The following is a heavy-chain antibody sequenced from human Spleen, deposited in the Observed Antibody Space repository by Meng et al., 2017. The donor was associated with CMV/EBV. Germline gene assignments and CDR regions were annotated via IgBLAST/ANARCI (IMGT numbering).Heavy chain of an antibody. V-gene: IGHV4-39*07. D-gene: IGHD3-3*01. Sequence: GGSISTNSYYRGWMRQPPGEGLEWIGSVYYSGSTSYNPSLKSRVTISVDTSKNQFSLKLTSVTAADTALYYCARDQRTYDFWSGYYFWGQGTLVTVSS. CDR2: VYYSGST. CDR3: ARDQRTYDFWSGYYF. CDR1: GGSISTNSYY. J-gene: IGHJ4*02.